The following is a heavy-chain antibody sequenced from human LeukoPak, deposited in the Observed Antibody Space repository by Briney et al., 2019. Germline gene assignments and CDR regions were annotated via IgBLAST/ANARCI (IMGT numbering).Heavy chain of an antibody. CDR3: AKATQQLVRKLYFDY. Sequence: GGSLRLSCAASGFTFSSYAMSWVRQAPGKGLERVSAISGSGGSTYYADSVKGRFTISRDNSKNTLYLQMNSLRAEDAAVYYCAKATQQLVRKLYFDYWGQGTLVTVSS. D-gene: IGHD6-13*01. V-gene: IGHV3-23*01. CDR2: ISGSGGST. CDR1: GFTFSSYA. J-gene: IGHJ4*02.